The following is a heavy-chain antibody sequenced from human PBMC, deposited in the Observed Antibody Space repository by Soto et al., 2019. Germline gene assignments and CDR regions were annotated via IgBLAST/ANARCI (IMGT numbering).Heavy chain of an antibody. Sequence: GESLKISCKGSGYTFTTYWIGWVRQMPGKGLEWMGIIYPRDSDTRYSPSFQGQVTISADKSISTAYLQWSSLKASDTAIYYCARRPNTLNHYAMAVWGQGTSVTVSS. D-gene: IGHD3-9*01. J-gene: IGHJ6*02. CDR2: IYPRDSDT. V-gene: IGHV5-51*01. CDR1: GYTFTTYW. CDR3: ARRPNTLNHYAMAV.